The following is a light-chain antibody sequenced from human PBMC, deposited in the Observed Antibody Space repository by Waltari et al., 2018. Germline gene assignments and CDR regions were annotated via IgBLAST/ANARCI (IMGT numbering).Light chain of an antibody. CDR3: QQFFGTPWT. Sequence: DIVLTQSPDSLPVSLGERATLNCKSSQNILYNSNHKNYLPLYQQKPGQPPKLLIYWASTRQFGVPERFSGSGSGTDFTLTISSLQAEDVAVYYCQQFFGTPWTFGQGTKVEIK. V-gene: IGKV4-1*01. CDR1: QNILYNSNHKNY. J-gene: IGKJ1*01. CDR2: WAS.